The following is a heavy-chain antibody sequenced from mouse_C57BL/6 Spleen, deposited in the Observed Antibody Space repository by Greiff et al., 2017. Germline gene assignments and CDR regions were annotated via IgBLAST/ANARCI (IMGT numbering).Heavy chain of an antibody. CDR1: GYTFTSYW. D-gene: IGHD1-1*01. V-gene: IGHV1-55*01. Sequence: QVQLQQSGAELVKPGASVKMSCKASGYTFTSYWITWVKQRPGQGLEWIGDIYPGSGSTNYNEKFKSKATRTVDTSSSTAYMQLSSLTSADSAVYYCARRIRYYFDYWGQGTTLTVYS. J-gene: IGHJ2*01. CDR3: ARRIRYYFDY. CDR2: IYPGSGST.